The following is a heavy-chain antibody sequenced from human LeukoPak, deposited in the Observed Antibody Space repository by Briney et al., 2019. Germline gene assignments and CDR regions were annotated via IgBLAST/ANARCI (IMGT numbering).Heavy chain of an antibody. CDR1: GFTFSSYE. Sequence: GGSLRLSCAASGFTFSSYEMNWVRQAPGKGLEWVSYISSSGSTIYYADSVKGRFTISRDNSKNTLYLQMNSLRAEDTAVYYCARDRYSGYDFDYWGQGTLVTVSS. V-gene: IGHV3-48*03. CDR2: ISSSGSTI. D-gene: IGHD5-12*01. J-gene: IGHJ4*02. CDR3: ARDRYSGYDFDY.